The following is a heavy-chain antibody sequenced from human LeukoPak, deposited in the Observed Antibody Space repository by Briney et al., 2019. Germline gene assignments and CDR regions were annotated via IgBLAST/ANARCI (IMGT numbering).Heavy chain of an antibody. D-gene: IGHD2-21*02. CDR2: ISYDGTKE. CDR1: GSSLSSYA. J-gene: IGHJ1*01. CDR3: ARGGHIVVVTSGVLAEYFQH. V-gene: IGHV3-30-3*01. Sequence: GRSLRLSCAASGSSLSSYAMHWVRQAPGKGVEWVAIISYDGTKEYYGDSVKGRFTISRDNSKNTVYLQMNSLRAEDTAVYYCARGGHIVVVTSGVLAEYFQHWGQGTLVTVSS.